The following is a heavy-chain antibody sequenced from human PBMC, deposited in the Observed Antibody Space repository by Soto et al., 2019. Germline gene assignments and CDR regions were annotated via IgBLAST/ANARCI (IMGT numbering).Heavy chain of an antibody. D-gene: IGHD4-17*01. CDR1: GFTFSSYW. CDR3: AGVDYGDAFDI. CDR2: IKQDGSEK. V-gene: IGHV3-7*01. Sequence: VQLVQSGGGLVQPGGSLRLSCAASGFTFSSYWMSWVRQAPGKGLEWVANIKQDGSEKYYVDSVKGRFTISRDNAKNSLYLQMNSLRAEDTAVYYCAGVDYGDAFDIWGQGTMVTVSS. J-gene: IGHJ3*02.